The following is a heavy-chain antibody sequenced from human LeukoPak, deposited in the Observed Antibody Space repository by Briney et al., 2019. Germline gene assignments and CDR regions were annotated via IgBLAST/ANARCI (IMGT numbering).Heavy chain of an antibody. CDR2: IKLDGSEK. D-gene: IGHD1-26*01. CDR1: GFSLSNYW. CDR3: ARETRGSYVPGLDS. V-gene: IGHV3-7*01. Sequence: GGSLRLSCAASGFSLSNYWISWVRQAPGKGLEWVANIKLDGSEKYYVNSVKGRFTISRDNAKNSLDLQMNSLRAEDTAVYYCARETRGSYVPGLDSWGQGTLVTVSS. J-gene: IGHJ4*02.